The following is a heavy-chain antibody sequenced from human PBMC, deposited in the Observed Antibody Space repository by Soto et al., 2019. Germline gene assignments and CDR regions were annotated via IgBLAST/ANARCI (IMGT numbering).Heavy chain of an antibody. CDR3: ARSPLDCSSTSCYYYYYYMDV. CDR2: ISAYNSNT. V-gene: IGHV1-18*01. Sequence: ASVKVSCKASGYTFSSYGISWVRQAPGQGLEWMGWISAYNSNTSYTQNFQGRVTMTTDTPTTTAYKEMRGLRSDDTAVNYCARSPLDCSSTSCYYYYYYMDVWGKGTTVTVSS. J-gene: IGHJ6*03. CDR1: GYTFSSYG. D-gene: IGHD2-2*01.